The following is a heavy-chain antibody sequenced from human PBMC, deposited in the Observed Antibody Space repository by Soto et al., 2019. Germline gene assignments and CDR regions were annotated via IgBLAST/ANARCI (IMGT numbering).Heavy chain of an antibody. CDR1: GGSLNSGAYY. J-gene: IGHJ6*01. CDR2: MYFTGTGST. Sequence: PSETLSLTCTVSGGSLNSGAYYLSLIRQSPGKGLEWVGYMYFTGTGSTNDSPSLKSRVTISVDTSKNQFSLRLTSVTPADPAVYYCARVRRIGSRAHLDFYDYVMDVWGQGTTVTVSS. D-gene: IGHD3-10*01. CDR3: ARVRRIGSRAHLDFYDYVMDV. V-gene: IGHV4-61*08.